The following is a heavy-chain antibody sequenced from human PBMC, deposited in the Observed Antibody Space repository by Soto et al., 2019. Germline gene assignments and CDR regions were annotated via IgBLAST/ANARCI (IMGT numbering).Heavy chain of an antibody. CDR2: IYYSGST. V-gene: IGHV4-59*01. D-gene: IGHD3-22*01. Sequence: SETLSLTCTVSGGSISRYYWSWIRQRPGKGLEWIGYIYYSGSTNYNPSLKSRVTISVDTSKNQFSLKLSSVTAADTAVYYCARVTFYYDGSVSLALYVWGQGTTVTVSS. CDR3: ARVTFYYDGSVSLALYV. J-gene: IGHJ6*02. CDR1: GGSISRYY.